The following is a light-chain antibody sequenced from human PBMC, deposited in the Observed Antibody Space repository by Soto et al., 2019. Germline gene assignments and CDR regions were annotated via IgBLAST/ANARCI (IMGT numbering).Light chain of an antibody. CDR3: QQYGRYST. CDR1: QSIDSW. CDR2: KAS. V-gene: IGKV1-5*03. Sequence: DIQMTQSPSTLSASAGDRVTITCRASQSIDSWLAWYQLKPGSAPKLLIYKASTLESGVPSRFSGSGSGTEFPLTINSLQPDYFATYYYQQYGRYSTFGQRTKFELE. J-gene: IGKJ1*01.